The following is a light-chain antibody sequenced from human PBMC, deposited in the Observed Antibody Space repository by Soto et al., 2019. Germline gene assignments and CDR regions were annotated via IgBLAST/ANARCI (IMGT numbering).Light chain of an antibody. J-gene: IGLJ2*01. CDR3: GTWDGSLNAVV. V-gene: IGLV1-51*01. Sequence: QSVLTQPPSVSAAPGQKVTISCSGSSSNIGNNYVSWYQQIPGTAPKFLIYDNNKRHSGIPDRVSGSKSGTSATLGITGLQTGDEGDYYCGTWDGSLNAVVFGGGTQLTVL. CDR2: DNN. CDR1: SSNIGNNY.